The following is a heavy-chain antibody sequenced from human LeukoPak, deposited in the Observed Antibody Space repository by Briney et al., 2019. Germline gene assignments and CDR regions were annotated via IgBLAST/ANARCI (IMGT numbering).Heavy chain of an antibody. J-gene: IGHJ5*02. CDR2: ISSSSTTI. CDR3: ARPVSGRWELFFDP. Sequence: PGVSLRLSCAASGFTFLSYEMNWVGQAPGRGLEGISYISSSSTTIYHADSVKGRFNITRDNANNPLYLEMNSLSADDTAVYYCARPVSGRWELFFDPWGQGAQVTVSS. V-gene: IGHV3-48*03. D-gene: IGHD4-23*01. CDR1: GFTFLSYE.